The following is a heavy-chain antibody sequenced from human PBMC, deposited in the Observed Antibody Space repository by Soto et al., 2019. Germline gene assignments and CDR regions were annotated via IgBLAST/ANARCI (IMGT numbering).Heavy chain of an antibody. CDR3: AKALVEATGS. CDR2: ISYDGSNK. Sequence: GGSLRLSCAASGFTFSSYGMHWVRQAPGKGLEWVAVISYDGSNKYYADSVKGRFTISRDNSKNTLYLQMNSLRAEDTAVYYCAKALVEATGSWGQGTLVTVSP. D-gene: IGHD1-26*01. J-gene: IGHJ5*02. V-gene: IGHV3-30*18. CDR1: GFTFSSYG.